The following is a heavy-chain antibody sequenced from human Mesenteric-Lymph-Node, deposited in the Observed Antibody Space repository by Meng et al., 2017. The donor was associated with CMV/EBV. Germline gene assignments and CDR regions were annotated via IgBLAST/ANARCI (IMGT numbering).Heavy chain of an antibody. CDR3: ARDPGGSYSSLYFYYGMDV. J-gene: IGHJ6*02. V-gene: IGHV3-7*01. CDR1: EFTFSNYW. CDR2: IKQDGSEI. D-gene: IGHD1-26*01. Sequence: GGSLRLSCVASEFTFSNYWMSWVRQAPGKGLEWVANIKQDGSEIYYVDSVRGRFTISRDNAKNSLYLQMNSLRVEDTAVYYCARDPGGSYSSLYFYYGMDVWGQGTAVTVSS.